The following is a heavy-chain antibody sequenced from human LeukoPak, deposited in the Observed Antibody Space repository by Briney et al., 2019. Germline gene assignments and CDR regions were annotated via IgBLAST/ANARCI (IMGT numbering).Heavy chain of an antibody. J-gene: IGHJ4*02. Sequence: ASVKVSCKASGGTFSSYAISWVRQAPGQGLEWMGGIIPIFGTANYAQKFQGRVTITADESTSTAYMELSSLRSEDTAVYYCARGARYCSGGSLFLCANFDYWGQGTLVTVSS. V-gene: IGHV1-69*13. CDR1: GGTFSSYA. D-gene: IGHD2-15*01. CDR2: IIPIFGTA. CDR3: ARGARYCSGGSLFLCANFDY.